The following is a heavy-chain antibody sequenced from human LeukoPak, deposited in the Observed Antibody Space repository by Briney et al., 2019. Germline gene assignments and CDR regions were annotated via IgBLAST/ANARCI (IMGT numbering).Heavy chain of an antibody. Sequence: PSETLSLTCTVSGGSISSYYWSWIRQPPGKGLEWIGYIYYSGSTNYNPSLKSRVTISVDTSKNQFSLKLTSVTAADTAVYYCARDTEGSGDHSDYVRPFDFWGQGTLVTVSS. D-gene: IGHD4-11*01. CDR1: GGSISSYY. J-gene: IGHJ4*02. CDR2: IYYSGST. V-gene: IGHV4-59*01. CDR3: ARDTEGSGDHSDYVRPFDF.